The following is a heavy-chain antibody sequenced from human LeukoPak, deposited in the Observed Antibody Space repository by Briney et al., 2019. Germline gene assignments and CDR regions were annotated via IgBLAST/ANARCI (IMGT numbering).Heavy chain of an antibody. Sequence: GGSLRLSCAVSGFTFSSYGMHWVRQTTGKGLEWVAAIWYDGNKKSHGESVKGRFAISRDNSMNTLYLQMDSLRAEDTAIYYCARGTADGRDGYNHVFDYWGQGSLVTVSS. V-gene: IGHV3-33*01. D-gene: IGHD5-24*01. CDR3: ARGTADGRDGYNHVFDY. J-gene: IGHJ4*02. CDR2: IWYDGNKK. CDR1: GFTFSSYG.